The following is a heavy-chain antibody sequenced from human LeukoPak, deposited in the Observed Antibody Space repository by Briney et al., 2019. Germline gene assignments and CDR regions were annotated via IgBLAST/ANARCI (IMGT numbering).Heavy chain of an antibody. CDR2: IYYSGST. CDR1: GGSISSYY. D-gene: IGHD3-10*01. J-gene: IGHJ4*02. CDR3: ARDSERYYGSGSYYTLDY. V-gene: IGHV4-59*01. Sequence: PSETLSLTCTVSGGSISSYYWSCIRQPPRKGMEWIGYIYYSGSTNYNPSLKSRVTISVDTSKNQFSLKLSSVTAADTAVYYCARDSERYYGSGSYYTLDYWGQGTLVTVSS.